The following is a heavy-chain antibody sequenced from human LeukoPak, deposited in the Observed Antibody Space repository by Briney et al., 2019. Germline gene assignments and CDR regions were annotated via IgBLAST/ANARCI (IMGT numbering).Heavy chain of an antibody. CDR3: ARRPLSSSWSQYYYYGMDV. CDR1: GFTFSSYW. Sequence: GGSLRLSCAASGFTFSSYWMHWVRQAPGKGLVWVSRINTDGNNTNYADSVKGRFTISRDNAKNSLYLQMNSLRAEDTAVYYCARRPLSSSWSQYYYYGMDVWGQGTTVTVSS. V-gene: IGHV3-74*01. CDR2: INTDGNNT. D-gene: IGHD6-13*01. J-gene: IGHJ6*02.